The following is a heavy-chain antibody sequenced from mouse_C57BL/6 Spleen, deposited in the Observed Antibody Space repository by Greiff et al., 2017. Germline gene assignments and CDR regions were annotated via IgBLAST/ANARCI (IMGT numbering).Heavy chain of an antibody. Sequence: EVKLVESGGGLVKPGGSLKLSCAASGFTFSDYGMPWVRQAPEKGLAWVAYISSGSSTIYYADTVQGRFTISRDNAKNTLFLQMTSLGSEDTAMYYCARKITTVVATDGDYWGQGTSVTVSS. CDR3: ARKITTVVATDGDY. CDR2: ISSGSSTI. D-gene: IGHD1-1*01. V-gene: IGHV5-17*01. CDR1: GFTFSDYG. J-gene: IGHJ4*01.